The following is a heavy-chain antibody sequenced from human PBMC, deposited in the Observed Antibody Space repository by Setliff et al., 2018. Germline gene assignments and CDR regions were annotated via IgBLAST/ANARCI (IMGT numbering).Heavy chain of an antibody. CDR1: RFTFSNYG. V-gene: IGHV3-48*01. Sequence: PGGSLRLSCVASRFTFSNYGMHWVRQAPGKGLEWVSYISSSSSTIYYADSVKGRFTISRDNAKNSLYLQMNSLRAEDTAVYYCARQNDFWSGQDFDYWGQGTLVTVSS. D-gene: IGHD3-3*01. CDR2: ISSSSSTI. CDR3: ARQNDFWSGQDFDY. J-gene: IGHJ4*02.